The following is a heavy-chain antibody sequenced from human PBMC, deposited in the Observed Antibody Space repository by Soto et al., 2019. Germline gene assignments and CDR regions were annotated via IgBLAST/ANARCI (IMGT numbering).Heavy chain of an antibody. D-gene: IGHD1-1*01. CDR1: GGSISSYY. Sequence: SETLSLTCTVSGGSISSYYWSWIRQPPGKGLEWIGYIYYSGSTKYNPSLKSRVTILEDTSKNQFSLKLNSVTAADTAVYYCAREGRMGTFDYWGQGALVTVSS. CDR3: AREGRMGTFDY. CDR2: IYYSGST. J-gene: IGHJ4*02. V-gene: IGHV4-59*01.